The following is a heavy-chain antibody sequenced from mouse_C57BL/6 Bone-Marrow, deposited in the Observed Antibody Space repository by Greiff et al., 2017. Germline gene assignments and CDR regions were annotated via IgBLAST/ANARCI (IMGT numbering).Heavy chain of an antibody. J-gene: IGHJ3*01. CDR1: GFTFSSYA. CDR2: ISDGGSYT. CDR3: ARDFITRLAY. Sequence: EVKLMESGGGLVKPGGSLKLSCAASGFTFSSYAMSWVRQTPEKRLEWVATISDGGSYTYYPDNVKGRFTISRDNAKNNVYLQMGHVKAEDTAMYYCARDFITRLAYWGPGTLVTVSA. V-gene: IGHV5-4*01. D-gene: IGHD1-1*01.